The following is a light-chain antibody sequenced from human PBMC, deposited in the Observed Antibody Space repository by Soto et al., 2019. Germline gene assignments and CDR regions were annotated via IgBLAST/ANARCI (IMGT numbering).Light chain of an antibody. CDR1: QSVSSY. V-gene: IGKV3-11*01. Sequence: EIVLTPSPATLSLSPGERATLSCRASQSVSSYLAWYQQKPGQAPRLLIYDASNRATGIPARFSGSGSGTDFTLTISSLESEDFAVYYCQHYGSSPPRTFGQGTKVDIK. J-gene: IGKJ1*01. CDR2: DAS. CDR3: QHYGSSPPRT.